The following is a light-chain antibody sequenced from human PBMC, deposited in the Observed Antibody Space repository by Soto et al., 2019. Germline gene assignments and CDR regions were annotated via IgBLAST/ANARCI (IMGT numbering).Light chain of an antibody. V-gene: IGLV1-47*01. CDR2: KSN. J-gene: IGLJ2*01. CDR3: VAWDDNLSCVL. CDR1: SSNFASNS. Sequence: QPVLTQPPSASGTPGQRVTISCSGSSSNFASNSVYWYQQVPGTAPKLLIYKSNQRPSGVPDRFSGSKSGTSASLAISGLRFGDEADYYCVAWDDNLSCVLFGGGTKLTVL.